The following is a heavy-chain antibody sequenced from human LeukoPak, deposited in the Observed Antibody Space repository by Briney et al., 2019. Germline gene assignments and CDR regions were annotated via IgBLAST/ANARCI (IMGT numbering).Heavy chain of an antibody. D-gene: IGHD3-10*01. J-gene: IGHJ4*02. Sequence: GASVKVSCKASGYTFTTYGISWVRQAPGQGLEWMGWINPYNGNTKYAQNLQGRVTMTTDTSTSTAYMELRSLRAEDTAVYYCAKIHYYDSGNYNEIDYWGQGTLVTVSS. CDR3: AKIHYYDSGNYNEIDY. CDR1: GYTFTTYG. CDR2: INPYNGNT. V-gene: IGHV1-18*01.